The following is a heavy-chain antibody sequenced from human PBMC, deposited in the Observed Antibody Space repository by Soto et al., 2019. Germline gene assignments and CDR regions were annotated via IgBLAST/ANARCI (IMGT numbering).Heavy chain of an antibody. D-gene: IGHD3-9*01. Sequence: GESLKISCKGSGYIFTDHCIVWVRQMAGKGLEWVGIICPGYSNIIYSPSFQGQVIISADRSITTAYLQMSSLKASDTAIYYCAKLPPRAQRLARYYFDYWGQGTPVTVSS. CDR2: ICPGYSNI. V-gene: IGHV5-51*01. J-gene: IGHJ4*02. CDR1: GYIFTDHC. CDR3: AKLPPRAQRLARYYFDY.